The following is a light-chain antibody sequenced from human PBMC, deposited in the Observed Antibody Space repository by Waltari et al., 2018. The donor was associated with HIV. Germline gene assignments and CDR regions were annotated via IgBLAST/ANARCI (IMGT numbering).Light chain of an antibody. V-gene: IGLV2-11*01. CDR3: CAYAAAHISYV. CDR2: DVS. Sequence: QSALTQPPSVSGSPGQSVTIPCTGTRSDVGDYTYVPRYQQHPGKAPKLIIFDVSQRPSGVPDRFSGSKSGSTASLTISGLQTEDEADYFCCAYAAAHISYVFGSGTKVAVL. CDR1: RSDVGDYTY. J-gene: IGLJ1*01.